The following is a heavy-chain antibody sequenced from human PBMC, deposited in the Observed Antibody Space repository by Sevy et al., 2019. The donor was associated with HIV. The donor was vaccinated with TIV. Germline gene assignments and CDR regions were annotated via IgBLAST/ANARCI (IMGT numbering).Heavy chain of an antibody. CDR3: ATDPIIVLMVTDGMDV. CDR1: GFTFTYAW. CDR2: IKSKADGGTK. J-gene: IGHJ6*02. Sequence: GGSLRLSCAASGFTFTYAWMSWVRQAPGKGLEWVGRIKSKADGGTKDYGEPVKGRFTISRDDSKNTLFLKMNSLKGEDTGVYYCATDPIIVLMVTDGMDVWGQGTTVTVSS. V-gene: IGHV3-15*01. D-gene: IGHD3-22*01.